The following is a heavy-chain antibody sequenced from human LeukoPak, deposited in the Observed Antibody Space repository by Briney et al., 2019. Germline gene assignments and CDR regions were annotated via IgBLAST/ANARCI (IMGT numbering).Heavy chain of an antibody. V-gene: IGHV4-30-4*01. CDR1: GGSVSSGDYY. J-gene: IGHJ4*02. D-gene: IGHD2-2*02. Sequence: SETLSLTCTVSGGSVSSGDYYWSWIRQPPGKGLEWIGYIYHSGGTYYNPPLKSRVTISVDTSKNQFSPKLSSVTAADTAVYYCARHSPIPYYFDYWGQGTLVTVSS. CDR3: ARHSPIPYYFDY. CDR2: IYHSGGT.